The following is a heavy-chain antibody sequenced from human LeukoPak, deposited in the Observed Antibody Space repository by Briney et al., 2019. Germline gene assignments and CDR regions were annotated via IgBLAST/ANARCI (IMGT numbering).Heavy chain of an antibody. V-gene: IGHV3-9*01. CDR1: GFTFDDYA. Sequence: GGSLRLSCAASGFTFDDYAMHWVRQAPGKGLEWVSGISWNSGSIDYADSVKGRFTISRDSAKNSLYLQMNSLRDEDTALYYCARVGSAVEYYFDYWGQGTLVTVPS. D-gene: IGHD6-13*01. CDR2: ISWNSGSI. J-gene: IGHJ4*02. CDR3: ARVGSAVEYYFDY.